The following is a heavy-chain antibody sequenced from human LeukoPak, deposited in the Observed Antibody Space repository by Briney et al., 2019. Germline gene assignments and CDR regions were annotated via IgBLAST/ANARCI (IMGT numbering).Heavy chain of an antibody. CDR1: VYTFTSYG. CDR2: ISAYNGNT. D-gene: IGHD6-13*01. Sequence: ASVKVSCKASVYTFTSYGISWVRQAPGRGLEWMGWISAYNGNTNYAQKLQGRVTMTTDTSTSTAYMELRSLRSDDTAVYYCARDHGSSWYVNWFDPWGQGTLVTVSS. J-gene: IGHJ5*02. CDR3: ARDHGSSWYVNWFDP. V-gene: IGHV1-18*01.